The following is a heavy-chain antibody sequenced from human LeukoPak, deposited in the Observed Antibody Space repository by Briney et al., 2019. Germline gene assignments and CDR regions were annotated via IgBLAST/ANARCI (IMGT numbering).Heavy chain of an antibody. CDR1: GGSITDYY. V-gene: IGHV4-59*01. CDR2: VHYSGTT. Sequence: PSETLSLTCSVSGGSITDYYWSWIRQPPGKGLEWIGHVHYSGTTNYNPSLKSRVTISVGTPKNQFSLKLSSVSAADTAVYYCARQNYGSGSSNFDYWGQGTLVTVSS. J-gene: IGHJ4*02. CDR3: ARQNYGSGSSNFDY. D-gene: IGHD3-10*01.